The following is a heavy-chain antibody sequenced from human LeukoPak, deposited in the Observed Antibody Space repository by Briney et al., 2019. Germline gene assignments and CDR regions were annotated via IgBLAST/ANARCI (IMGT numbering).Heavy chain of an antibody. Sequence: PSETLSLTCTVSGGSISSSSYYWGWIRQPPGKGLEWIGSIYYSGSTYYNPSLKSRVTISVDTSKNQFSLKLSSVTAADTAVYYCARGDFHFDNWDQGTLVTVSS. V-gene: IGHV4-39*07. CDR2: IYYSGST. D-gene: IGHD2-21*02. CDR3: ARGDFHFDN. CDR1: GGSISSSSYY. J-gene: IGHJ4*02.